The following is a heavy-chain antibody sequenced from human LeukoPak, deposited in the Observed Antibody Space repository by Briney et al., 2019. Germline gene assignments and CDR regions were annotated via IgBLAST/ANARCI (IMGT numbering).Heavy chain of an antibody. CDR1: GFTFSSYG. CDR3: ARDRVPFDHTVAFDI. Sequence: GRSLRLSCAASGFTFSSYGMHWVRQAPGKGLEWVAVIWYDGSNKYYADSVKGRFTISRDNSKNTLYLQMNSLRAEDTAVYYCARDRVPFDHTVAFDIWGQGTMVTVSS. J-gene: IGHJ3*02. CDR2: IWYDGSNK. V-gene: IGHV3-33*01.